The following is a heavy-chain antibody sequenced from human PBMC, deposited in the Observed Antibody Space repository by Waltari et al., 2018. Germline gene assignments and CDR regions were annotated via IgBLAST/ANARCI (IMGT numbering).Heavy chain of an antibody. CDR2: IIPILGTA. V-gene: IGHV1-69*12. CDR1: GGTFSSYA. D-gene: IGHD6-6*01. CDR3: ARVVEESSSSVYFDY. J-gene: IGHJ4*02. Sequence: QVQLVQSGAEVKKPGSSVKVSCKASGGTFSSYAISWVRQAPGQGLEWMGGIIPILGTANDARKFQGRVTITADESTSTAYMELSSLRSEDTAVYYCARVVEESSSSVYFDYWGQGTLVTVSS.